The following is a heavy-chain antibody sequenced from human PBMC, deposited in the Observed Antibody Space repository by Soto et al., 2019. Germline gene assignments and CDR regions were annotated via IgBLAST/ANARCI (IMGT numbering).Heavy chain of an antibody. CDR1: GYTFTGYY. CDR3: ARAHCGGDCYSGVDY. V-gene: IGHV1-2*04. Sequence: QVQLVQSGAEVKKPGASVKVSCKASGYTFTGYYMHWVRQAPGQGLEWMGWINPNSGGTNYAQKFQGWVTMTRDTSXNTAYMELSRLRSDDTAVYYCARAHCGGDCYSGVDYWGQGTLVTVSS. J-gene: IGHJ4*02. D-gene: IGHD2-21*02. CDR2: INPNSGGT.